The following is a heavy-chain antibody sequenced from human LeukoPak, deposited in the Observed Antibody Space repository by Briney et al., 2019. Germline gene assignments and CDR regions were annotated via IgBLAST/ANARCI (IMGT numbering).Heavy chain of an antibody. CDR3: ARVRKEMATTYFDY. CDR1: GFTVSSNY. Sequence: PGGSLRLSCAASGFTVSSNYMSRVRQAPGKGLEWVSDIYSGGSTYYADSVKGRFTISRDNSKNTLYLQMNSLRAEDTAVYYCARVRKEMATTYFDYWGQGTLVTVSS. J-gene: IGHJ4*02. V-gene: IGHV3-53*01. D-gene: IGHD5-24*01. CDR2: IYSGGST.